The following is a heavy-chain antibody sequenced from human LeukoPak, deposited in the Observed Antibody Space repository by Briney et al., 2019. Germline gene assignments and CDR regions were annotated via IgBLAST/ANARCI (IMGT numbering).Heavy chain of an antibody. CDR1: GYTCTGYY. J-gene: IGHJ5*02. V-gene: IGHV1-2*02. Sequence: ASVKVSCKASGYTCTGYYMDWVRQAPGQGVEWMGWINPNSGVTNYAQKFQGRVTMTRDTSISTAYMELSRLRSDDTAVYYCARAATGLDPWGQGTLVTVSS. CDR2: INPNSGVT. D-gene: IGHD2-15*01. CDR3: ARAATGLDP.